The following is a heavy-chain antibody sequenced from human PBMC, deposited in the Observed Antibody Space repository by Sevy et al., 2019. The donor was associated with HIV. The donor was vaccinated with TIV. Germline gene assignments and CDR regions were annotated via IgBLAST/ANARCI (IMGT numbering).Heavy chain of an antibody. CDR3: AHETFGRFES. D-gene: IGHD3-16*01. CDR1: GFTFSANW. V-gene: IGHV3-7*01. Sequence: GGSLRLSCAASGFTFSANWMNWVRQAPGNGLEWVANIKADGSDKHYVDSVEGRFTISRDNAKNLLFLQMNSLRVEDTAVYYCAHETFGRFESWGQGILVTVSS. J-gene: IGHJ4*02. CDR2: IKADGSDK.